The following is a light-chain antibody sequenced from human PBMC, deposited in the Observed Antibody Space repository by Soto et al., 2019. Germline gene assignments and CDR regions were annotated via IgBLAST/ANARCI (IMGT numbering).Light chain of an antibody. CDR2: DTS. Sequence: EIVLTQSPGTLSLSPGERATLSCRASQSVRDRYLAWYQQKPGQAPSLLIYDTSTRATGVPDRFSGSGSGTDFALTISRVEPEDVAIYFCQLYGSSPGTFGQGTKVEI. CDR1: QSVRDRY. CDR3: QLYGSSPGT. J-gene: IGKJ1*01. V-gene: IGKV3-20*01.